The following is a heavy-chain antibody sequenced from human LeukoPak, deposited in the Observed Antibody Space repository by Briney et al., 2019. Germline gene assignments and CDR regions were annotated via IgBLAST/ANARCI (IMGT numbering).Heavy chain of an antibody. CDR2: IKQDGSEK. V-gene: IGHV3-7*01. Sequence: GGSLRLSCAASGFTFSSYWMSWVRQAPGKGLEWVANIKQDGSEKYYVDSVEGRFTISRDNAKNSLYLQMNSLRAEDTAVYYCARGRYCSSTSCYYFDYWGQGTLVTVSS. J-gene: IGHJ4*02. CDR1: GFTFSSYW. D-gene: IGHD2-2*01. CDR3: ARGRYCSSTSCYYFDY.